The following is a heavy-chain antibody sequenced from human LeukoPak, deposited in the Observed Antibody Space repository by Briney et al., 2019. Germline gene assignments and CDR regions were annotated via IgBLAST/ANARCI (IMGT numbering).Heavy chain of an antibody. CDR1: GESFSGYY. CDR3: ARRSDYDILTGYSNSRFDP. V-gene: IGHV4-34*01. D-gene: IGHD3-9*01. Sequence: SETLSLTCAVSGESFSGYYWSWIRQPPGKGLEWIGEINHSGSTNNNPTLKSRVTISVDTSKNQFSLKLSSVTAADTAVYYCARRSDYDILTGYSNSRFDPWGQGTLVTVSS. CDR2: INHSGST. J-gene: IGHJ5*02.